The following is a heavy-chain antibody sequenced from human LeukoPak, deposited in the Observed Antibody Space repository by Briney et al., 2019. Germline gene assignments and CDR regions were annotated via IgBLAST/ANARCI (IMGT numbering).Heavy chain of an antibody. CDR3: ARANTMTKHPDFDY. V-gene: IGHV3-66*02. J-gene: IGHJ4*02. CDR1: GFTVSSNY. Sequence: GGSLRLSCAASGFTVSSNYMSWVRQAPGKGLESVSVIYSGGSTYYADSVKGRFTISRDNSKNTLYLQMNSLRAEDTAVYYCARANTMTKHPDFDYWGQGTLVTVSS. CDR2: IYSGGST. D-gene: IGHD3-22*01.